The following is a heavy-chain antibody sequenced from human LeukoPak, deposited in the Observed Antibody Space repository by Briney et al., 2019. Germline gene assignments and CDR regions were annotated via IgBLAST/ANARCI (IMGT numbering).Heavy chain of an antibody. D-gene: IGHD2-15*01. CDR2: ISGSGGST. Sequence: GGSLRLSCAASGFTFSSYAMSWVRQAPGKGLEWVSAISGSGGSTYYADSVKGRFTISRDNSKNTLYLQMNSLRGEDTALYYCAKQKSGSCYSIFDYWGRGTLVTVSS. J-gene: IGHJ4*02. V-gene: IGHV3-23*01. CDR3: AKQKSGSCYSIFDY. CDR1: GFTFSSYA.